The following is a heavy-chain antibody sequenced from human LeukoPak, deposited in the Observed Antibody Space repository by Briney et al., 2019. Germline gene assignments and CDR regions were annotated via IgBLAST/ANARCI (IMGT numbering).Heavy chain of an antibody. CDR1: GYTFTSYD. CDR3: AREASSGSSDY. J-gene: IGHJ4*02. Sequence: ASVKVSCKASGYTFTSYDINWVRQATGQGLEWMGWMNPNSGNTGYAQKFQGRVTMTRDTSISTAYMELSRLRSDDTAVYYCAREASSGSSDYWGQGTLVTVSS. CDR2: MNPNSGNT. V-gene: IGHV1-8*01. D-gene: IGHD1-26*01.